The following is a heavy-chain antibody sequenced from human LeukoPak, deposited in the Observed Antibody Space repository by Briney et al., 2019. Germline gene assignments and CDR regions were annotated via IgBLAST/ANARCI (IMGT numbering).Heavy chain of an antibody. CDR1: GGSISSSGYY. CDR2: IYYSGST. J-gene: IGHJ4*02. CDR3: ARGSSSSSLIDY. Sequence: PSETLSLTCTVSGGSISSSGYYWGWIRQPPGKGLEWIGYIYYSGSTNYNPSLKSRVTISVDTSKNQFSLKLSSVTAADTAVYYCARGSSSSSLIDYWGQGTLVTVSS. D-gene: IGHD6-13*01. V-gene: IGHV4-61*05.